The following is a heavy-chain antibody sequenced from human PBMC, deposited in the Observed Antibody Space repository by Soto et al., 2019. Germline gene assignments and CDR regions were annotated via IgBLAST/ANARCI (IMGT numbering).Heavy chain of an antibody. CDR1: GGTFSSYA. CDR3: ARIGIVVVPAAITANCYYYSYGMEV. J-gene: IGHJ6*02. D-gene: IGHD2-2*02. Sequence: SVKVSFKVSGGTFSSYAISWVRQAPGQGLEWMGGIIPIFGTANYAQKFQGRVTITADESTSTAYMELSSLRSEDTAVYYCARIGIVVVPAAITANCYYYSYGMEVWGQGTTVTVSS. V-gene: IGHV1-69*13. CDR2: IIPIFGTA.